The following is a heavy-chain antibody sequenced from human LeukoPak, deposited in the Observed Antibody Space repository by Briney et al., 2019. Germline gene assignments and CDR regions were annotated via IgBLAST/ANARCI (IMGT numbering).Heavy chain of an antibody. CDR3: AREGYGHTGYYLDH. CDR1: GASVINYY. D-gene: IGHD5-18*01. J-gene: IGHJ4*02. V-gene: IGHV4-4*09. Sequence: PSETLSLTCIVSGASVINYYWSWFRQAPGKGLEWIGGMNTGGLTEYNPSLRSRVTMSIHSSKNQASLELTSVTAADTALYYCAREGYGHTGYYLDHWGQGTLVTVSS. CDR2: MNTGGLT.